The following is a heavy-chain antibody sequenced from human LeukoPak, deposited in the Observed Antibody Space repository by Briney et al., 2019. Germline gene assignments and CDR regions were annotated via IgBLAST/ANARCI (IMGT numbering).Heavy chain of an antibody. CDR3: ARRYRDVVGWLDA. J-gene: IGHJ5*02. Sequence: PSETLSLTCTVSGGSISGHYWIWIRQPPGKGLEWIGHISYRGSTNYNPSLKSRVAMSVDTSKNQLSLRLTSVTAADTAVYYCARRYRDVVGWLDAWGQGTLVTVSS. V-gene: IGHV4-59*11. CDR1: GGSISGHY. D-gene: IGHD2-2*01. CDR2: ISYRGST.